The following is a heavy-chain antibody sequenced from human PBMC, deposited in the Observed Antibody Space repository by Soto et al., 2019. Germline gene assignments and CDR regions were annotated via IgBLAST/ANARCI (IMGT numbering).Heavy chain of an antibody. CDR2: INHSGST. Sequence: QVQLQQWGAGLLKPSETLSLTCAVYGGSFSGYYWSWIRQPPGKGLEWIGEINHSGSTNYNPSLKRLITISADTSKNHSATKLSSVTAADTAVYYCARGGIVVVPARGWFDPWGQGTLVTVSS. V-gene: IGHV4-34*01. D-gene: IGHD2-2*01. CDR1: GGSFSGYY. CDR3: ARGGIVVVPARGWFDP. J-gene: IGHJ5*02.